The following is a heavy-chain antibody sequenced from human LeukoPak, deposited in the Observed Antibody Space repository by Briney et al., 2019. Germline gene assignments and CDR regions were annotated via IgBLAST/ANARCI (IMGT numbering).Heavy chain of an antibody. CDR1: GFTFSSYA. J-gene: IGHJ4*02. V-gene: IGHV3-48*02. Sequence: GGSLRLSCAASGFTFSSYAMSWVRQAPGKGLEWVSSITSTSTIYYADSVKGRFTISRDNAKNSLYLQMNSLRDEDTAVYYCTKPLPGAVIYDYWGQGTLVTVSS. D-gene: IGHD3-16*02. CDR2: ITSTSTI. CDR3: TKPLPGAVIYDY.